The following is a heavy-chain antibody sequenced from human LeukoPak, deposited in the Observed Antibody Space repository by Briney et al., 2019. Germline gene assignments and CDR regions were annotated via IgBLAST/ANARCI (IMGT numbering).Heavy chain of an antibody. V-gene: IGHV1-69*06. Sequence: SVKVSCKASGGTFSSYAISWVRQAPGQGLEWMGGIIPIFGTANYAQKFQGRVTITADKSTSTAYMELSSLRSEDTAVYYCARSVRAYCGGDCYADAFDIWGQGTMVTVSS. J-gene: IGHJ3*02. CDR3: ARSVRAYCGGDCYADAFDI. CDR1: GGTFSSYA. CDR2: IIPIFGTA. D-gene: IGHD2-21*02.